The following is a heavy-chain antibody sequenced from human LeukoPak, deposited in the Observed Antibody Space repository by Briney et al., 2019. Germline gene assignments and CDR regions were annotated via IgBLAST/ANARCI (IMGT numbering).Heavy chain of an antibody. CDR3: ARHLATTVTRGYSCHPMDV. CDR2: IAPSGSA. D-gene: IGHD4-17*01. V-gene: IGHV4-4*09. CDR1: GASISTYY. J-gene: IGHJ6*03. Sequence: PSETLSLTCTASGASISTYYWSWIRQPPGEGLEWTAYIAPSGSAVYNPSLNSRLTVSVDTSKNQFSLKLNSVTAADTAVYYCARHLATTVTRGYSCHPMDVWGKGTTVSVSS.